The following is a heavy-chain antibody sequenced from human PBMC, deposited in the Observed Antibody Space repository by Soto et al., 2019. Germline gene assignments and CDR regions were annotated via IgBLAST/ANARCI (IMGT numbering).Heavy chain of an antibody. CDR1: GFTFSSYS. V-gene: IGHV3-21*01. Sequence: TGGSLRLSCAASGFTFSSYSMNWVRQAPGKGLKWVSSISSSSGYIYYADSVKGRFTISRDNAKNSLYLQMNSLRAEDTAVYYCARDGNASPVLRYFVDGPHWFDPWGQGTLVTVSS. D-gene: IGHD3-9*01. CDR2: ISSSSGYI. CDR3: ARDGNASPVLRYFVDGPHWFDP. J-gene: IGHJ5*02.